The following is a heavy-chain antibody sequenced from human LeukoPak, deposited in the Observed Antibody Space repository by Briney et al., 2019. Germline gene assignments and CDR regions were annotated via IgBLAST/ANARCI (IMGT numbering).Heavy chain of an antibody. J-gene: IGHJ4*02. CDR2: ISGSGGST. V-gene: IGHV3-23*01. CDR3: AKDRLTAHITMIVVVITVLDY. CDR1: GFTFSSYA. Sequence: PGGSLRLSCAASGFTFSSYAMSWVHQAPGKGLEWVSAISGSGGSTYYADSVKGRFTISRDNSKNTLYLQMNSLRAEDTAVYYCAKDRLTAHITMIVVVITVLDYWGQGTLVTVSS. D-gene: IGHD3-22*01.